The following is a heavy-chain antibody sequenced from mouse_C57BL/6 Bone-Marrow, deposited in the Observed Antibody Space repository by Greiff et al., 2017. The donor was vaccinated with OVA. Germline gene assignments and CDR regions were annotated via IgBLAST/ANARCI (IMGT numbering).Heavy chain of an antibody. CDR3: ARRRDLYYFDY. J-gene: IGHJ2*01. D-gene: IGHD3-3*01. Sequence: QVQLQQPGAELVMPGASVKLSCKASGYTFTSYWMHWVKQRPGQGLAWIGEIDPSDSYTNYNQKFKGKSTLTVDKSSSTAYMQLSSLTSEDSAVYYCARRRDLYYFDYWGQGTTLTVSS. V-gene: IGHV1-69*01. CDR2: IDPSDSYT. CDR1: GYTFTSYW.